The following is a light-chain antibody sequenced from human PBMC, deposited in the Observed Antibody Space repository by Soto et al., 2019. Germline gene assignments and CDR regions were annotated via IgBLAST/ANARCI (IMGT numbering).Light chain of an antibody. CDR3: CSRV. J-gene: IGLJ3*02. CDR2: EVT. CDR1: SSDVATYNL. Sequence: QSALTQPASVSGSPGQSITISCTGTSSDVATYNLVSWYQQRPGTAPQLIIYEVTKRPSGVSTRFSGSQSGNTASLKNSGLQADDEADYYCCSRVFGGGTKLTVL. V-gene: IGLV2-23*02.